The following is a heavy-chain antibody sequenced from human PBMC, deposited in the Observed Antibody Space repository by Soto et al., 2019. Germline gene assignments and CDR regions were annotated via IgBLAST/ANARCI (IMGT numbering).Heavy chain of an antibody. V-gene: IGHV1-8*01. CDR3: ARERSAAGTGWFDP. CDR1: GYTFTSYD. J-gene: IGHJ5*02. Sequence: QVQLVQSGAEVKKPGASVKVSCKASGYTFTSYDINWVRQATGQGLEWMGWMNTNSGNTGYAQKFQGRVTMTRNTSIGPAYMELTRLRSEDTAVCFCARERSAAGTGWFDPWGQGALVTVSS. CDR2: MNTNSGNT. D-gene: IGHD6-13*01.